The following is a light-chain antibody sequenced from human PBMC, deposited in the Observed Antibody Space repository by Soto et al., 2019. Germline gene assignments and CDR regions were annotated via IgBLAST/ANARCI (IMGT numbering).Light chain of an antibody. CDR3: QQYENLPT. Sequence: DIRMNQSPSSLSASVGDRVSITCQASQNINNYLNWYQQKPGRAPKLLIYDASNLEAGVPSRFRGSGSGTDFTFTISRLQPEDIATYYCQQYENLPTFGQGTRLAI. V-gene: IGKV1-33*01. CDR1: QNINNY. J-gene: IGKJ5*01. CDR2: DAS.